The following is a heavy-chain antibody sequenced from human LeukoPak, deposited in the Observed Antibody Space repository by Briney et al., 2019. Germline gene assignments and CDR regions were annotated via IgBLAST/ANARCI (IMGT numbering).Heavy chain of an antibody. D-gene: IGHD3-10*01. CDR2: IFYSGNT. CDR3: ARDITMVRGVFFY. CDR1: GGSINSSSYY. Sequence: SETLSLTCTVSGGSINSSSYYWGWIRQPPGKGLEWIGSIFYSGNTYDNPSLKSRVTISVDTSKNQFSLKLNSVTAADTAVYYCARDITMVRGVFFYWGQGTLVTVSS. V-gene: IGHV4-39*02. J-gene: IGHJ4*02.